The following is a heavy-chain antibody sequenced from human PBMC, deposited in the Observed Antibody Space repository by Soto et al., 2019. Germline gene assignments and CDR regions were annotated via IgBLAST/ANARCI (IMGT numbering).Heavy chain of an antibody. CDR2: IGTAGDT. Sequence: EVQLVESGGGLVQPGGSLRLSCAASGFTFSSYDMHWVRQATGKGLEWVSAIGTAGDTYYPGSVKGRFTISRENAKNYLYLQMNSLRAGDTAVYYCARGEVSGWHNYAFDTWGQGTMVTVSS. CDR3: ARGEVSGWHNYAFDT. D-gene: IGHD6-19*01. V-gene: IGHV3-13*01. CDR1: GFTFSSYD. J-gene: IGHJ3*02.